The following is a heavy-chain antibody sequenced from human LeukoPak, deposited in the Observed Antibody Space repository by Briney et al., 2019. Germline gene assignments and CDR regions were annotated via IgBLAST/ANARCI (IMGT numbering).Heavy chain of an antibody. V-gene: IGHV3-48*01. J-gene: IGHJ4*02. Sequence: GGSLRLSCAASGFTFSSYSMNWVRQAPGKGLEWVSYISSSSSTIYYADSVKGRFTISRDNAKNSLYLQMNSLRAEDTAVYYCAKDPTHYRVWDYYETIGLSYWGQGTLVTVSS. CDR1: GFTFSSYS. D-gene: IGHD3-22*01. CDR3: AKDPTHYRVWDYYETIGLSY. CDR2: ISSSSSTI.